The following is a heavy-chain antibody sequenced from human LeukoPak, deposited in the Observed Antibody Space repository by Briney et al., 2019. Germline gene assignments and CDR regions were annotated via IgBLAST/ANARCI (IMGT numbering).Heavy chain of an antibody. Sequence: SETLSLTCTVSSGSISRYYWSWIRQPPGKGLEWIGYISYSGSTNYNPSLKSRVTISVDTSKNQFSLKLTSVTAADTAVYYCARHYEVDPFDYWGQGALVTVSS. V-gene: IGHV4-59*08. CDR1: SGSISRYY. D-gene: IGHD3-3*01. CDR3: ARHYEVDPFDY. CDR2: ISYSGST. J-gene: IGHJ4*02.